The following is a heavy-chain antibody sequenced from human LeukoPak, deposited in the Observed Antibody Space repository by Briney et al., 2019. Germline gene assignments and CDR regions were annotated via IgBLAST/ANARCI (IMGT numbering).Heavy chain of an antibody. J-gene: IGHJ3*02. CDR3: ARGRDGYNLVDAFDI. V-gene: IGHV3-7*01. CDR1: GFTFSTYW. CDR2: IKQDGGEI. Sequence: GGSLRLSCAASGFTFSTYWMSWVRQAPGKGLEWVANIKQDGGEIYYVDSVKGRFTISRDNAKNSLYLQMNSLRAEDTAVYYCARGRDGYNLVDAFDIWGQGIMVTVSS. D-gene: IGHD5-24*01.